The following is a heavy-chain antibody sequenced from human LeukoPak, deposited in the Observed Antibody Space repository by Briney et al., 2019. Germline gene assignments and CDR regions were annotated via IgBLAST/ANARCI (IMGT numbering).Heavy chain of an antibody. CDR3: ARARGFDY. CDR1: GFTFSDYY. CDR2: IKEDGSEK. V-gene: IGHV3-7*01. J-gene: IGHJ4*02. Sequence: PGGSLRLSCAASGFTFSDYYMSWIRQAPGKGLEWVANIKEDGSEKYYVDSVKGRFTISRDNAKNSVYLQMNSLRAEDTAVYYCARARGFDYWGQGTLVTVSS.